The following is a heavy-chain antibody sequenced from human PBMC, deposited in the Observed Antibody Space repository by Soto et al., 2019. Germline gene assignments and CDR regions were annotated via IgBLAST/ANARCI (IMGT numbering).Heavy chain of an antibody. Sequence: SETLSLTCDVSRYSINNNNWWSWVRQPPGGGLEWIGELHHGGSTNYNPYLESRATFSVDISKNQFFLKLSSVTAADTAVYYCTKNSAYALDYWGQGTLVTVSS. CDR3: TKNSAYALDY. D-gene: IGHD5-12*01. J-gene: IGHJ4*02. V-gene: IGHV4-4*02. CDR1: RYSINNNNW. CDR2: LHHGGST.